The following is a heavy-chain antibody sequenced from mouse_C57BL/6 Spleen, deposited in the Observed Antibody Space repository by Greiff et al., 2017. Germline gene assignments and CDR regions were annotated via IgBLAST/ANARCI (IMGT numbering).Heavy chain of an antibody. CDR2: IDPSDSYT. Sequence: QVQLQQPGAELVKPGASVKLSCKASGYTFTSYWMQWVKQRPGQGLEWIGEIDPSDSYTNYNQKFKGKATLTVDTSSSTAYMQLSSLTSEDSAVYYCARSSTGTDWFAYWGQGTLVTVSA. V-gene: IGHV1-50*01. J-gene: IGHJ3*01. CDR1: GYTFTSYW. D-gene: IGHD4-1*02. CDR3: ARSSTGTDWFAY.